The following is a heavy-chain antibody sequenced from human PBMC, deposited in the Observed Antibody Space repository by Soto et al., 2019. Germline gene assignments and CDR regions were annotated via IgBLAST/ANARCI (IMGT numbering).Heavy chain of an antibody. V-gene: IGHV3-30-3*01. Sequence: GGSLRLSCAASGFTFSSYAVHWVRQAPGKWLEWVAVISFDGSNQSYADSVKGRFTISRDNSKNTLYLQMNSLRAEDTALYYCVRASLSTGYYYAMDVWGQGXTVTVSS. D-gene: IGHD3-10*02. CDR3: VRASLSTGYYYAMDV. CDR1: GFTFSSYA. CDR2: ISFDGSNQ. J-gene: IGHJ6*02.